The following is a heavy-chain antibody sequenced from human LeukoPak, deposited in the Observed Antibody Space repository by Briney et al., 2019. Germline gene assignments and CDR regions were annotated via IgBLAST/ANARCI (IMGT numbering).Heavy chain of an antibody. CDR3: ARVRSSGYSYYFDY. J-gene: IGHJ4*02. Sequence: SETLSLTCTVSGGSISSGGYYWSWIRQPPGKGLEWIGYIYHSGSTYYNPSLKSRVTISVDTSKNQFPLKLSSVTAADTAVYYCARVRSSGYSYYFDYRGQGTLVTVSS. D-gene: IGHD3-22*01. CDR1: GGSISSGGYY. CDR2: IYHSGST. V-gene: IGHV4-30-2*01.